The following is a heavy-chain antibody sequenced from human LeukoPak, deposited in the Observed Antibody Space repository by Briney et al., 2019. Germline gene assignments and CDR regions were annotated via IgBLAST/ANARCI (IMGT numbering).Heavy chain of an antibody. D-gene: IGHD3-16*01. CDR3: ASMSTGEDAFDI. CDR1: GGSIRSSSYY. V-gene: IGHV4-39*07. CDR2: IYYSGST. J-gene: IGHJ3*02. Sequence: SETLSLTCTVSGGSIRSSSYYWGWVRQPRGKGREWNGSIYYSGSTYYNPASKSQITISVDTSKNQFSLKLSSVTAADTAVYYCASMSTGEDAFDIWGQGTMVTVSS.